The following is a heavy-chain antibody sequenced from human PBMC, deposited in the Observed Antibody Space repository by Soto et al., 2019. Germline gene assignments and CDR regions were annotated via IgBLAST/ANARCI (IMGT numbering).Heavy chain of an antibody. CDR1: GFTFSGSA. CDR3: TRRDLNIQDWYFDL. V-gene: IGHV3-73*01. J-gene: IGHJ2*01. CDR2: IRSKANSYAT. Sequence: EVQLVESGGGLVQPGGSLKLSCAASGFTFSGSAMHWVRQASGKGLEWVGRIRSKANSYATAYAASVKGRFTVSRDDSKNTAYLQMNSLKAEDSAVYYCTRRDLNIQDWYFDLWGRGTLVTVSS.